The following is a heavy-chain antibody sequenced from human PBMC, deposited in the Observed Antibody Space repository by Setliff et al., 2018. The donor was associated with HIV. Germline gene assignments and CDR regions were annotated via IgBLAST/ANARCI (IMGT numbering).Heavy chain of an antibody. CDR1: GYTFTSYG. CDR2: ISANFGHT. D-gene: IGHD6-19*01. Sequence: ASVKVSCKASGYTFTSYGISWVRQAPGQGLEWMGWISANFGHTNYAQNFVGRVTMTVDTSTSRAYMELRSLRSDDTAVYFCARLGSGWSDSYYYAMDIWGQGTTVTV. CDR3: ARLGSGWSDSYYYAMDI. V-gene: IGHV1-18*01. J-gene: IGHJ6*02.